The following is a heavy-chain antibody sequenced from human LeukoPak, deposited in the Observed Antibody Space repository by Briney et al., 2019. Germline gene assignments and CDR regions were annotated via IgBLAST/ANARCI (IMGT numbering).Heavy chain of an antibody. CDR2: ISGSGGST. CDR3: AKDRGPRYSSRGDAFDI. Sequence: GGSLRLSCAASGFTFSSCAMNWVRQAPGKGLEWVSVISGSGGSTYYADSVKGRFTISRDNSKNTLYLQMNSLGADDTAVYYCAKDRGPRYSSRGDAFDIWGQGTVVTVSS. V-gene: IGHV3-23*01. J-gene: IGHJ3*02. D-gene: IGHD6-13*01. CDR1: GFTFSSCA.